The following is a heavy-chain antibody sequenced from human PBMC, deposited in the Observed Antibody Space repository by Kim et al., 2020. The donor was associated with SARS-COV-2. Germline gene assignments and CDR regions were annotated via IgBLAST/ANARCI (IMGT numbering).Heavy chain of an antibody. CDR3: ARLHHSSGWYYFDF. CDR2: INAGNGNT. V-gene: IGHV1-3*01. D-gene: IGHD6-19*01. Sequence: ASVKVSCKASGYTFTSYAMHWVRQAPGQRLEWMGWINAGNGNTKYSQKFQGRVTITRDTSASTAYMDLSSLRSEDTAVYYCARLHHSSGWYYFDFWGQGTLVTVSS. CDR1: GYTFTSYA. J-gene: IGHJ4*02.